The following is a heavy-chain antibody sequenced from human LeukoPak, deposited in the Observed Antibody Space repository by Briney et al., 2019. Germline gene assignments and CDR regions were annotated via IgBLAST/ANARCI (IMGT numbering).Heavy chain of an antibody. CDR2: ISSSSSTI. Sequence: GGSLRLSCAASGFTFSSYSMNWVRQAPGKGLEWVSYISSSSSTIYYADSVKGRFTISRDNAKNTLYLQMNSLRVEDTAVYYCARPHTGFDSWGQGTLVTVSS. CDR3: ARPHTGFDS. J-gene: IGHJ4*02. CDR1: GFTFSSYS. V-gene: IGHV3-48*04.